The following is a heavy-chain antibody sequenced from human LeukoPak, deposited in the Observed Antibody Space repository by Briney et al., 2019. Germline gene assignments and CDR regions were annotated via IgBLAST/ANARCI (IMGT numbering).Heavy chain of an antibody. CDR2: IFYSGRT. J-gene: IGHJ5*02. CDR3: ARGSFGELLTDWFDP. Sequence: SETLSLTCTVSGGSISSYYWNWIRQPPGKGLEYIGYIFYSGRTNYNPSLKSRVTLSVDTSKNWFSLRLTSVTAADTAVYYCARGSFGELLTDWFDPWGQGTLVTVSS. D-gene: IGHD3-10*01. V-gene: IGHV4-59*01. CDR1: GGSISSYY.